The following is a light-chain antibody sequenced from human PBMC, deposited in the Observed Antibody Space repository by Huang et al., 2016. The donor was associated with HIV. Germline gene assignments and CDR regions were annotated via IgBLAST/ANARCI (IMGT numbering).Light chain of an antibody. CDR2: WAA. CDR1: QSVLYSTNNKNY. Sequence: DIVMTQSPDSLAVSLGERATINCKSSQSVLYSTNNKNYLTWYQQKPGHPPKLLIDWAATRESGVPDRFSGSGSGTDFTLTISSLQAEDVAVYYCQQYYSTPTFGQGTKVEIK. J-gene: IGKJ1*01. CDR3: QQYYSTPT. V-gene: IGKV4-1*01.